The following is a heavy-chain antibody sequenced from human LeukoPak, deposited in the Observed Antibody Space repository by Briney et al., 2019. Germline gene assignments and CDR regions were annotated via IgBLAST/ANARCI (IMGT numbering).Heavy chain of an antibody. CDR3: ARVYSGSYFPAAFDI. V-gene: IGHV3-7*01. D-gene: IGHD1-26*01. Sequence: GGSLRLSCAASGFTFSSYWMSWVRQAPGKGLEWVANMKQDGSENYYGDSVTVRFTISRDNAKNSLYLQMNSLRAEDTAVYYCARVYSGSYFPAAFDIWGQGTMVTVSS. CDR2: MKQDGSEN. J-gene: IGHJ3*02. CDR1: GFTFSSYW.